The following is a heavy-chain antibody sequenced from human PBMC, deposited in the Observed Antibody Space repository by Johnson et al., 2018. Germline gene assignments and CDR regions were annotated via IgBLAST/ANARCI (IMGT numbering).Heavy chain of an antibody. V-gene: IGHV3-21*04. Sequence: VQLVESGGGLVQPGGSLRLSCAASGFTFSSYWMHWVRQAPGKGLVWVSSISSSSSYIYYADSVKGRFTISRDNSKNTLYLQMNSLRAEDTAVYYCAKGTPTEEVDAFDIWGQGTMVTVSS. CDR1: GFTFSSYW. CDR2: ISSSSSYI. CDR3: AKGTPTEEVDAFDI. J-gene: IGHJ3*02. D-gene: IGHD4-23*01.